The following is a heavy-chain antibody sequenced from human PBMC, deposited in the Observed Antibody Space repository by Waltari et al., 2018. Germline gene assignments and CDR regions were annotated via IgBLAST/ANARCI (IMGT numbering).Heavy chain of an antibody. Sequence: EVQLLESGGGLVQPGGSLRLSCAASGFTFSSYAMSWVRQAPGKGLEWVSAISGSGGSTYYEDSVKGRFTISRDNSKNTLYLQMNSLRAEDTAVYYCAKDWGGSYFLDAFRYWGQGTLVTVSS. D-gene: IGHD1-26*01. J-gene: IGHJ4*02. CDR2: ISGSGGST. V-gene: IGHV3-23*01. CDR3: AKDWGGSYFLDAFRY. CDR1: GFTFSSYA.